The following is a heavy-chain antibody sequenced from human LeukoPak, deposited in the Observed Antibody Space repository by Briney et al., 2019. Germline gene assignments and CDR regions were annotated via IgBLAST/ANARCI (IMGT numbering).Heavy chain of an antibody. V-gene: IGHV4-61*02. J-gene: IGHJ4*02. D-gene: IGHD6-19*01. Sequence: PSQTLSLTCTVSGGSISSGSYYWSWIRQPAGKGLEWIGRIYTSGSTNYNPSLKSRVTISVDTSKNQFSLKLSSVTAADTAVYYCARLPGIAVAGSNYWGQGTLVTVSS. CDR3: ARLPGIAVAGSNY. CDR1: GGSISSGSYY. CDR2: IYTSGST.